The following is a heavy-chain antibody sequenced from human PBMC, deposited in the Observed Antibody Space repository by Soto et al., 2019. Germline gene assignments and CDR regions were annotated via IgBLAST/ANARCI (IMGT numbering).Heavy chain of an antibody. CDR1: GVSISSGGHY. D-gene: IGHD2-15*01. J-gene: IGHJ4*02. CDR2: IQVSGDT. Sequence: LSLTCTVSGVSISSGGHYWSWIRQTPGKGLEWVGYIQVSGDTFYNPTLEGRVSMSVDTSNNQFSLDLTSVTAADTAVYYCVRDTSWSRPYWGQGTLVTVSS. V-gene: IGHV4-30-4*01. CDR3: VRDTSWSRPY.